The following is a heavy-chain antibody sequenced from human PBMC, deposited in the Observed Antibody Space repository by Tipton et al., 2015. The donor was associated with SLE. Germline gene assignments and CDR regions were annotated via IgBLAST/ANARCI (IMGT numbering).Heavy chain of an antibody. V-gene: IGHV3-30*02. D-gene: IGHD3-3*01. CDR1: GFTFSSYG. J-gene: IGHJ4*02. CDR3: AKDSTIFGGGFDY. Sequence: SLRLSCAASGFTFSSYGMHWVRQAPGKVLEWVAFIRYDGSNKYYADSVKSRFTISRDNSKNTLYLQMNSLRAEDTAVYYCAKDSTIFGGGFDYWGQGTLVTVSS. CDR2: IRYDGSNK.